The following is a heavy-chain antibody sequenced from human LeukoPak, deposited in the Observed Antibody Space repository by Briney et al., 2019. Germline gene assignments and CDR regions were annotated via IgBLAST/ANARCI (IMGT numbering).Heavy chain of an antibody. Sequence: PGGSLRLSCAASGFTFSSYSMNWVRQAPGKGLEWVASISSSSSYIYYADSVKGRFTISRDNAKNSLYLQMNSLRAEDTAVYYCARRPILRYFDWVNWFDPWGQGTLVTVSS. V-gene: IGHV3-21*01. CDR2: ISSSSSYI. CDR1: GFTFSSYS. CDR3: ARRPILRYFDWVNWFDP. D-gene: IGHD3-9*01. J-gene: IGHJ5*02.